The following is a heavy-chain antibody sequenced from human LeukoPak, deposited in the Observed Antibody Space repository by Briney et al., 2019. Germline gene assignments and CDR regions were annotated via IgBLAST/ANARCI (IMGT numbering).Heavy chain of an antibody. CDR1: GASISPYY. CDR2: VFYNGRT. J-gene: IGHJ4*02. CDR3: ASGNYYQDY. V-gene: IGHV4-59*08. Sequence: PSETLSLTCSVSGASISPYYWVWIRQPPGKGLEWIGYVFYNGRTSYNPSLKSRVTISADTSRNQFSLKMNSVTAADTAVYYCASGNYYQDYWGQGTVVTVSP. D-gene: IGHD1-26*01.